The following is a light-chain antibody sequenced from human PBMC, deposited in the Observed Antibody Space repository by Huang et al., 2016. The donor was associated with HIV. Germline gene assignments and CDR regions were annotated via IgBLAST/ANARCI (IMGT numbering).Light chain of an antibody. J-gene: IGKJ1*01. V-gene: IGKV3-15*01. CDR1: QSGGKN. Sequence: ETVMTQSPAILSVSLGEGATPAFRAGQSGGKNLAWYQQRPGQAPRRLIYGASTRATGIPVRFSGSGSGTEFTLTISSLQSEDSAVYYCQQYKNGPPWTFGQGTKVE. CDR3: QQYKNGPPWT. CDR2: GAS.